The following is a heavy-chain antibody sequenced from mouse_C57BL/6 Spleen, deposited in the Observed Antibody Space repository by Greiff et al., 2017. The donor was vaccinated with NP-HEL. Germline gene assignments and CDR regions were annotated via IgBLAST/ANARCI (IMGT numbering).Heavy chain of an antibody. Sequence: VQLQQSGGDLVKPGGSLKLSCAASGFTFSSYGMSWVRQTPDKRLEWVATISSGGSYTYYPDSVKGRFTISRDNAKNTLYLQMSSLKSEDTAMYYCARGTDYYFDYWGQGTTLTVSS. CDR1: GFTFSSYG. CDR3: ARGTDYYFDY. D-gene: IGHD2-4*01. V-gene: IGHV5-6*01. J-gene: IGHJ2*01. CDR2: ISSGGSYT.